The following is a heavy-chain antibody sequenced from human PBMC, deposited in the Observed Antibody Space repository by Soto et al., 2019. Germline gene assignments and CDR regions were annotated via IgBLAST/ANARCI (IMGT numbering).Heavy chain of an antibody. V-gene: IGHV4-39*07. Sequence: SETLSLTCSVSGGSIRRGSYYWAWIRQSTGKGLEWIGTSSYIGTTYYNPSLKSRVTISVDRSKNQFSLKLSSVTAADTAVYYCASSYYDSSGYYWDAFDIWGQGTMVTVSS. CDR1: GGSIRRGSYY. D-gene: IGHD3-22*01. CDR2: SSYIGTT. CDR3: ASSYYDSSGYYWDAFDI. J-gene: IGHJ3*02.